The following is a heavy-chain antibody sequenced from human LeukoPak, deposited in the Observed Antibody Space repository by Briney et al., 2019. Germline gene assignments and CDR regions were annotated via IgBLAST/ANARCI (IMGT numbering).Heavy chain of an antibody. CDR2: IWYDGSNK. Sequence: GGSLRLSCAASGFTFSSYGMHWVRQAPGKGLEWVAVIWYDGSNKCYADSVKGRFTISRDNSKNTLYLQMNSLRAEDTALYYCARGGDYSNYLWFDPWGQGTLVTVSS. CDR3: ARGGDYSNYLWFDP. CDR1: GFTFSSYG. J-gene: IGHJ5*02. D-gene: IGHD4-11*01. V-gene: IGHV3-33*01.